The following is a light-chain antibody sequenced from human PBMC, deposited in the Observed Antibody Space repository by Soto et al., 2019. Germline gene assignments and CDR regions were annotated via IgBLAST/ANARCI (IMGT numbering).Light chain of an antibody. V-gene: IGKV1-16*01. J-gene: IGKJ1*01. CDR1: QDIGSS. CDR2: AAS. CDR3: QQYNSYPRT. Sequence: DIQMTQSPSSLSVSVGDRVTITCRASQDIGSSLGWFQQKPGKAPKSLIYAASTLQVGVPSTFSSSGSGTDFILTISSLQPEDFATYYCQQYNSYPRTFGQGTKVEIK.